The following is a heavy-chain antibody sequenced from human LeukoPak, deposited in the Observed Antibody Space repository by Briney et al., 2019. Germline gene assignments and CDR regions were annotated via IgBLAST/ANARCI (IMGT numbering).Heavy chain of an antibody. Sequence: GGSLRLSCAVSGFSVSSYQMSWVRQAPGKGLEWASVIYSGGNTYYADSVKGRFSISRDNSKNTVYLQMNSLRAEDTAVYYCARLVTGTTVINSGWFDPWGQGTLVTVSS. D-gene: IGHD4-23*01. CDR1: GFSVSSYQ. CDR2: IYSGGNT. V-gene: IGHV3-66*04. J-gene: IGHJ5*02. CDR3: ARLVTGTTVINSGWFDP.